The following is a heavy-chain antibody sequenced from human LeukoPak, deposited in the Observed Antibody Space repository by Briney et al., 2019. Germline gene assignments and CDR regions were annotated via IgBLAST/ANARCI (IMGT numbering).Heavy chain of an antibody. V-gene: IGHV3-30*02. CDR1: GFTFSSYS. J-gene: IGHJ1*01. D-gene: IGHD4-17*01. CDR3: AKVKGDYVNFQH. Sequence: GGSLRLSCAASGFTFSSYSMNWVRQAPGKGLEWVAFRRYDGSNKYYADSVKGRFTISRNNSKNTLYLQMNSLRAEDTAVYYCAKVKGDYVNFQHWGQGTLVTVSS. CDR2: RRYDGSNK.